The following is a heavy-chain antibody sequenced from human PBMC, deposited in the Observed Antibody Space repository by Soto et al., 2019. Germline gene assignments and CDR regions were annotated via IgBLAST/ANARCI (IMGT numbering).Heavy chain of an antibody. CDR1: GFTFNRNG. V-gene: IGHV3-30*03. J-gene: IGHJ4*02. D-gene: IGHD3-3*01. CDR3: AITGAGYYIV. Sequence: GGSLRLSCAASGFTFNRNGMHWVRQAPGKGLEWVAVISHDGTYGFYADSVKGRFTISRDNSKNTVFLQMNSLRAEDTAAYYCAITGAGYYIVWGQGTPVTVSS. CDR2: ISHDGTYG.